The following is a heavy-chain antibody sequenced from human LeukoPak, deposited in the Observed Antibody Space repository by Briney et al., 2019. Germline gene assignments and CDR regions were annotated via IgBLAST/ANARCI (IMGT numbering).Heavy chain of an antibody. J-gene: IGHJ4*02. Sequence: SETLSLTCAVSGGSIGSYYWNWIRQPPGKGLEWIGYIHYSGSTNHNASLKSRVTISVDTSKNQFSLKLSSVTAADTAVYYCARDGVAGGFDYWGQGTLVTVSS. D-gene: IGHD6-19*01. CDR3: ARDGVAGGFDY. V-gene: IGHV4-59*01. CDR1: GGSIGSYY. CDR2: IHYSGST.